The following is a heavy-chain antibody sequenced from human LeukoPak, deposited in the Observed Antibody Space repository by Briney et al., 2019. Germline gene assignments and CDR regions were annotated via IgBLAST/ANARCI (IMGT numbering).Heavy chain of an antibody. CDR2: IIPIFGTA. CDR1: GGTFSSYA. V-gene: IGHV1-69*13. Sequence: ASVKVSCKASGGTFSSYAISWVRQAPGQGLEWMGGIIPIFGTANCAQKFQGRVTITADESTSTAYMELSSLRSEDTAVYYCASSPPQGLDYDFWSGYIYYFDYWGQGTLVTVSS. D-gene: IGHD3-3*01. J-gene: IGHJ4*02. CDR3: ASSPPQGLDYDFWSGYIYYFDY.